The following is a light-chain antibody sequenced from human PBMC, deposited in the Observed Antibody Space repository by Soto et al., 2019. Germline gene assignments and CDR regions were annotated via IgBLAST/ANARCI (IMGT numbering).Light chain of an antibody. Sequence: DIQMTQSPSTLSASVGDRVTITCRASQSISSWLAWYQQKPGKAPKLLIYKASNLESGVPSRFSGSGSGTELTLTISSLQPDDFATYFCQQYNTYETFGQGTKVEIK. CDR2: KAS. J-gene: IGKJ1*01. CDR1: QSISSW. V-gene: IGKV1-5*03. CDR3: QQYNTYET.